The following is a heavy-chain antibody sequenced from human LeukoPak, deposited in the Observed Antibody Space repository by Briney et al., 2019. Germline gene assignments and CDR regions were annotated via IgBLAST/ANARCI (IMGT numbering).Heavy chain of an antibody. D-gene: IGHD6-19*01. V-gene: IGHV3-23*01. CDR2: ISGSGGST. CDR3: AKVGGWGRYYFMDV. J-gene: IGHJ6*03. CDR1: GFTFSSYE. Sequence: GGSLRLSCAASGFTFSSYEMNWVRQAPGKGLEWVSVISGSGGSTYYADSVKGRFTVSRDNSKNTLYLQMNSLRAEDTAVYYCAKVGGWGRYYFMDVWGKGTTVTISS.